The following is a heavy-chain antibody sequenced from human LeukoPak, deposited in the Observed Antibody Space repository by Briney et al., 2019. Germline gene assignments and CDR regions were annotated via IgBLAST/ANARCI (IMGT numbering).Heavy chain of an antibody. V-gene: IGHV3-21*04. Sequence: PGGSLRLACAASGFMFRSYSMNWVRQAPGKGLEWVSSISSSSSYIFYADSVKGRFTVSRDNSKNTLYLQMNSLRAEDTAVYYCAKDKLMIVVANYPYYFDSWGQGTLVTVSS. D-gene: IGHD3-22*01. CDR3: AKDKLMIVVANYPYYFDS. J-gene: IGHJ4*02. CDR2: ISSSSSYI. CDR1: GFMFRSYS.